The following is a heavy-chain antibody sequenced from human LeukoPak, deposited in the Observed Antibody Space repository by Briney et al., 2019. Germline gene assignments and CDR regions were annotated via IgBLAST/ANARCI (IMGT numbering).Heavy chain of an antibody. Sequence: SSVKVSCKASGGTFSSYGITWVRQAPGQGLELMGWISAYNGNTNYAQKLQGRVAMTTDTSTSTAYMELRSLRSDDTAVYYCARELSHYFDYWGQGSLVTVSS. D-gene: IGHD3-16*02. CDR1: GGTFSSYG. CDR3: ARELSHYFDY. V-gene: IGHV1-18*01. J-gene: IGHJ4*02. CDR2: ISAYNGNT.